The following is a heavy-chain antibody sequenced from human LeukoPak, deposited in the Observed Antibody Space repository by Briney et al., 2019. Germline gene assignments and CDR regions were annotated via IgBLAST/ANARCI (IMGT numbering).Heavy chain of an antibody. CDR2: INHSGST. CDR1: GGSFSGCY. Sequence: SETLSLTCAVYGGSFSGCYGSWIRQPPVKGLEWIGEINHSGSTNYNPSLKSRVTISVDMSKNQFSLKLSSVTAADTAVYYCARGHDSSGYYFWFDPWGQGTLVTVSS. V-gene: IGHV4-34*01. CDR3: ARGHDSSGYYFWFDP. J-gene: IGHJ5*02. D-gene: IGHD3-22*01.